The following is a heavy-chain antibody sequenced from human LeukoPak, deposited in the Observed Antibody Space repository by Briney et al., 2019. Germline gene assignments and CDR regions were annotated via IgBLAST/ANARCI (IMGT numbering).Heavy chain of an antibody. CDR1: VGSTSTYY. V-gene: IGHV4-59*01. D-gene: IGHD3-22*01. J-gene: IGHJ5*02. Sequence: SETLSLTCTVSVGSTSTYYWSWIRQPPGKGLEWIGFIYYSGSTNYNPSLESRVTISVDTSKNQFSLKLSSVTAADTAVYYCARGTMMVGPWGQGTLVTVSS. CDR3: ARGTMMVGP. CDR2: IYYSGST.